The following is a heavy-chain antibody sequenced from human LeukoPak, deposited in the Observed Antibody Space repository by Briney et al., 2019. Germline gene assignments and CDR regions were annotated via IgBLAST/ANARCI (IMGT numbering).Heavy chain of an antibody. V-gene: IGHV1-2*02. CDR2: INPNSGGT. CDR3: ARTHYYDSSGYRKKDYFFDY. Sequence: ASVKVSCKASGYTFTGYYMHWVRQAPGQGLEWMGWINPNSGGTNYAQKFQGRVTMTRDTPISTAYMELSRLRSDDTAVYYCARTHYYDSSGYRKKDYFFDYWGQGTLVTVSS. D-gene: IGHD3-22*01. CDR1: GYTFTGYY. J-gene: IGHJ4*02.